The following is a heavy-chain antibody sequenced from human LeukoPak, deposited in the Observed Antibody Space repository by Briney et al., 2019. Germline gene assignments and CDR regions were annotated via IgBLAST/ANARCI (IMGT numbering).Heavy chain of an antibody. J-gene: IGHJ4*02. V-gene: IGHV3-30-3*01. CDR1: GFTFNSYA. CDR2: ISYDGSIN. Sequence: GGSLRLSCAASGFTFNSYAVHWVRQAPGKGLEWVAVISYDGSINFYAASVKGRFTISRDNSKNTLYLQMNSLRADDTALYFCARGSRYCSGRSCYFDYFFDHWGQGTLVTVSS. D-gene: IGHD2-15*01. CDR3: ARGSRYCSGRSCYFDYFFDH.